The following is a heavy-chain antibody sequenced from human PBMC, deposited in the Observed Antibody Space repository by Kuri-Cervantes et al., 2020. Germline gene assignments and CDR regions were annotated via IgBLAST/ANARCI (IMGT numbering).Heavy chain of an antibody. Sequence: ASVKVSCKASGYTFTGYYMHWVRQAPGQGLEWMGWINPNSGNTGYAQKFQGRVTMTRNTSISTAYMELSSLRSEDTAVYYCARDLRVTTWGGYYYGMDVWGQGNTVTVSS. D-gene: IGHD4-17*01. CDR1: GYTFTGYY. J-gene: IGHJ6*02. CDR3: ARDLRVTTWGGYYYGMDV. V-gene: IGHV1-8*02. CDR2: INPNSGNT.